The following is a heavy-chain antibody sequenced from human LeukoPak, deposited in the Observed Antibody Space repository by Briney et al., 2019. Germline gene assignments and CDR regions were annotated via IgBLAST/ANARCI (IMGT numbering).Heavy chain of an antibody. V-gene: IGHV3-48*03. CDR2: ISSSGSTI. D-gene: IGHD2-2*01. CDR1: GFTFSSYE. J-gene: IGHJ5*02. Sequence: GGSLRLSCAASGFTFSSYEMNWIRQAPGKGLEWVSYISSSGSTIYYADSVKGRFTISRDNAKNSLYLQMNSLRAEDTAVYYCARDFSSTSRGWFDPWGQGTLVTVSS. CDR3: ARDFSSTSRGWFDP.